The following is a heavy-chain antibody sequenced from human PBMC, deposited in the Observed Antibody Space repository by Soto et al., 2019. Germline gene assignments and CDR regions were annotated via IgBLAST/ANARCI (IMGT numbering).Heavy chain of an antibody. J-gene: IGHJ6*02. D-gene: IGHD3-10*01. CDR3: ARGVRTGFYGMDV. CDR1: GGTFSNYA. CDR2: IIPMFGTS. Sequence: SVKFSCKASGGTFSNYAISWVRQAPGQGLEWVGGIIPMFGTSNYAQNYQGRVSITADESTSTAYMELSSLRSEDTAVYYCARGVRTGFYGMDVWGQGTTVTVSS. V-gene: IGHV1-69*13.